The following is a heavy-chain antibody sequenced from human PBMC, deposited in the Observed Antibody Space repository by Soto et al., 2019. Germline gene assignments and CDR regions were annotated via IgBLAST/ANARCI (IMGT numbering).Heavy chain of an antibody. CDR2: INPKTGDT. J-gene: IGHJ4*02. Sequence: QVQLVQSGAEVKKPGASVKVSCKASGYTFTAYYMYWVRQAPGQGLEWVGRINPKTGDTNYAPKFQGRVTMTRDTSISTAYMELSSLGSDDTAFYYCATLIQAPNGIDYWGQGTLVTVSS. CDR1: GYTFTAYY. V-gene: IGHV1-2*06. D-gene: IGHD2-8*01. CDR3: ATLIQAPNGIDY.